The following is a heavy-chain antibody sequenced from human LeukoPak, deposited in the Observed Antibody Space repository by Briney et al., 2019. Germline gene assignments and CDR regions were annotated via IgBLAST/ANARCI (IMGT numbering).Heavy chain of an antibody. CDR2: IYPGDSDT. Sequence: GESLQISCKGSGYSFTSYWIGWVRQLPGKGLEWMGIIYPGDSDTRYSPSFQGQVTISADKSISTAYLQWSSLKASGTAMYYCARRGYSYGDSFDYWGQGTLVTVSS. CDR3: ARRGYSYGDSFDY. D-gene: IGHD5-18*01. V-gene: IGHV5-51*01. CDR1: GYSFTSYW. J-gene: IGHJ4*02.